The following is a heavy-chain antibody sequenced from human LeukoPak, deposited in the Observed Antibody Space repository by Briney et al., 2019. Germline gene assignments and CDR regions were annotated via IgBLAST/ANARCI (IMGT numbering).Heavy chain of an antibody. CDR2: IIPIFGTA. CDR1: GGTFSSYA. CDR3: ARERWSAFDI. D-gene: IGHD4-23*01. Sequence: ASVKVSCKASGGTFSSYAISWVRQAPGQGLEWMGGIIPIFGTANYAQKFQGRVTITTDESTSTAYMELSSLRSEDTAVYYCARERWSAFDIWGQGTMVTVSS. J-gene: IGHJ3*02. V-gene: IGHV1-69*05.